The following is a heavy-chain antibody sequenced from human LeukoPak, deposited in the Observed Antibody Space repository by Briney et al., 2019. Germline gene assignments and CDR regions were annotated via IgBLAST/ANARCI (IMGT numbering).Heavy chain of an antibody. CDR3: ARQPTVKRGAVASNFDY. D-gene: IGHD6-19*01. J-gene: IGHJ4*02. CDR1: GGLITTSIHY. CDR2: IYYNGIT. V-gene: IGHV4-39*01. Sequence: PSETLSLTCSVSGGLITTSIHYWAWLRQPPGKGLEWSASIYYNGITYYNASLESRVTMSVDTSRNQFSLRLRSVSAADTSVYYCARQPTVKRGAVASNFDYWGQGTLVTVSS.